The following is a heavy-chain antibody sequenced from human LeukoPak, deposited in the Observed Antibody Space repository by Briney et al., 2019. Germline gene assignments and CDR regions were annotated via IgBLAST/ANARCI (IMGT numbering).Heavy chain of an antibody. CDR3: AKIGHSNPFDY. CDR1: GFAFSSYG. J-gene: IGHJ4*02. Sequence: GRSLRLSCAASGFAFSSYGMHWVRQAPGKGLEWVAVIWYDGSNKYYADSVKGRFTISRDNSKNTLYLQMNSLRAEDTAAYYCAKIGHSNPFDYWGQGTLVTVSS. D-gene: IGHD6-13*01. V-gene: IGHV3-33*06. CDR2: IWYDGSNK.